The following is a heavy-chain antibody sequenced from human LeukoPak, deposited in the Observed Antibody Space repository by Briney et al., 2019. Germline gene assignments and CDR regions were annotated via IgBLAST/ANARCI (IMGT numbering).Heavy chain of an antibody. CDR2: ISGGGTSS. V-gene: IGHV3-23*01. CDR1: GFTFSSYA. CDR3: ARGGINGNYHFDY. D-gene: IGHD1-7*01. Sequence: GGSLRLSCAASGFTFSSYAMSWVRQAPGKGLEWVSGISGGGTSSYYADSVKGRFTISRDNSKNTLYLQMNSLRAEDTAVYYCARGGINGNYHFDYWGQGTLVTVSS. J-gene: IGHJ4*02.